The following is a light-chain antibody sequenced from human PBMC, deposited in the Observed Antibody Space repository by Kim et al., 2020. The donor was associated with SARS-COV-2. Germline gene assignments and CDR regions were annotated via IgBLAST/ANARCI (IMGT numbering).Light chain of an antibody. J-gene: IGKJ2*01. CDR1: QSVSSW. V-gene: IGKV1-5*03. Sequence: DIQMTQSPSTLSASVGDRVTITCRASQSVSSWLAWYQQKPGKAPKLLIDRASSLESGVPSRFSGSGSGTEFTLTISSLQPDDIATYYCQQYNSYSPYTFGQGTKLEI. CDR3: QQYNSYSPYT. CDR2: RAS.